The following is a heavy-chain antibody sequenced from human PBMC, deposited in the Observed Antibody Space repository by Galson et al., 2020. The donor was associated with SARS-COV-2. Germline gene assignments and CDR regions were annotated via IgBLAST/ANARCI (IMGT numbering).Heavy chain of an antibody. CDR1: GFTFRNYA. CDR2: ISYDGSNK. Sequence: QLGKSLKISCAASGFTFRNYAMHWVRQAPGKGLEWVAVISYDGSNKYYADFVKGRFTFSRDNSKNTLFLQMESLRPEDTAVYYCARPTSGSYWDAFDIWGQGTMVTVSS. D-gene: IGHD3-10*01. J-gene: IGHJ3*02. CDR3: ARPTSGSYWDAFDI. V-gene: IGHV3-30*04.